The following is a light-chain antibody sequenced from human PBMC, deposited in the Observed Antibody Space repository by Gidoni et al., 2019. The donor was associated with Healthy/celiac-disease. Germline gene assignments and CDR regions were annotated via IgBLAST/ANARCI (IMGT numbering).Light chain of an antibody. CDR3: QQYNNWPRT. CDR2: GAS. CDR1: QSVSNN. J-gene: IGKJ1*01. V-gene: IGKV3-15*01. Sequence: EIVMTHSPATLSVSPGERATLSCRASQSVSNNLAWYQQKPGQAPRLLIYGASTRATGIPDRFSGSGSGTEFTLTISSLQSEDFAVYYCQQYNNWPRTFGQGTKVEIK.